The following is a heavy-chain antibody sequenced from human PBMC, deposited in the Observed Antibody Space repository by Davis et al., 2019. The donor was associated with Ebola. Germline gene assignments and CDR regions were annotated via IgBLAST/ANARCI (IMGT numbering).Heavy chain of an antibody. CDR2: ISGAGGST. Sequence: GRSLRLSCAPSGSTPLNYAMTQLRQAPGHGPEWVPNISGAGGSTYDADSVKGRCTIPRDNAKNSLYLQMNSLRAEDTAVYYCARGPGHPGYPSLFWDMYYGMDVWGQGTTVTVSS. J-gene: IGHJ6*02. V-gene: IGHV3-23*01. CDR1: GSTPLNYA. CDR3: ARGPGHPGYPSLFWDMYYGMDV. D-gene: IGHD6-25*01.